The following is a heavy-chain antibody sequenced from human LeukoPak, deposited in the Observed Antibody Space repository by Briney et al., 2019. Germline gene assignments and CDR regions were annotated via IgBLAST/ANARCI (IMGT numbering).Heavy chain of an antibody. CDR1: GGSFSGYY. V-gene: IGHV4-34*01. CDR2: INHSGST. Sequence: SSETLPLTCAVYGGSFSGYYWSWIRQPPGKGLEWIGEINHSGSTNYNPSLKSRVTISVDTSKNQFSLKLSSVTAADTAVYYCARRRYYGSGSYDYWGQGTLVTVSS. D-gene: IGHD3-10*01. J-gene: IGHJ4*02. CDR3: ARRRYYGSGSYDY.